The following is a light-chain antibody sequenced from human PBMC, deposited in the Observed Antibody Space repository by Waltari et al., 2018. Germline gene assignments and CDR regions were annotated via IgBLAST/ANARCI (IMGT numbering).Light chain of an antibody. CDR1: QDISSW. Sequence: DIQMTQSPSSVSASVGDGVTITCRASQDISSWLAWYQQKPGKAPNLLIYDGYSLQSGVPSRFSGSGSGTVFTLTISSLQPEDFATYYCQQLHTYPITFGQGTLLEIK. V-gene: IGKV1-12*01. CDR2: DGY. CDR3: QQLHTYPIT. J-gene: IGKJ5*01.